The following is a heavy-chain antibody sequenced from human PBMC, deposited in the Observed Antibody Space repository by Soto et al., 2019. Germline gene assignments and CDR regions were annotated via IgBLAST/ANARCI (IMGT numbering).Heavy chain of an antibody. CDR1: GGSISTYY. CDR2: IYYSGIT. J-gene: IGHJ4*02. V-gene: IGHV4-59*01. Sequence: SETLSLTCTVSGGSISTYYWSWIRQPPGKGLEWIGYIYYSGITNYNPSLKSRVTISVDTSKNQFSLKLSSVTPADTAMYYCAREWGDILTGYYFDYWGPGTLVTVSS. CDR3: AREWGDILTGYYFDY. D-gene: IGHD3-9*01.